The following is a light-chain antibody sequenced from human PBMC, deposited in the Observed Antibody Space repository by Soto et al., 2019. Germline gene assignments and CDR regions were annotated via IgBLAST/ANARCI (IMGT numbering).Light chain of an antibody. CDR1: SSDVGGYDY. CDR3: SSYTNARTYV. J-gene: IGLJ1*01. V-gene: IGLV2-14*01. CDR2: EVT. Sequence: QSALTQPASVSGSPGQSITISCTGTSSDVGGYDYVSWYQQHPDKAPKFLIYEVTNRPSGVSHRFSGSKSGNTASLTISGLQAEDEADYYCSSYTNARTYVFGNGTKLTVL.